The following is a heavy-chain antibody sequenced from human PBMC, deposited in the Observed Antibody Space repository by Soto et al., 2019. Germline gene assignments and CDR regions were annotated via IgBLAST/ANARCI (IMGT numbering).Heavy chain of an antibody. CDR2: ISGSGGTT. V-gene: IGHV3-23*01. CDR3: AKTANGWFSAFDI. D-gene: IGHD6-19*01. J-gene: IGHJ3*02. Sequence: EVQLLESGGGLVQPGGSLRLSCAASGFTFSSYAMSWVRQAPGKGLEWVSAISGSGGTTYYADSVKGRFTFSRDNSKNTLYSQMNSLRAEVTAVYYCAKTANGWFSAFDIWGQGTRVTVSS. CDR1: GFTFSSYA.